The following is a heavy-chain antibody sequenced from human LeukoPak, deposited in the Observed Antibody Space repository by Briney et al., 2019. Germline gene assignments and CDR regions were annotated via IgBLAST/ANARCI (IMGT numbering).Heavy chain of an antibody. D-gene: IGHD6-13*01. CDR1: GFTFCSYS. CDR3: ASSIAAAGTNY. J-gene: IGHJ4*02. CDR2: ISSSSSYI. V-gene: IGHV3-21*01. Sequence: GGCLRVSCAASGFTFCSYSMKWVRQAPGKGLEWVSSISSSSSYIYYADSVKGRFTISRDNAKNSLYLQMNSLRAEDTAVYYCASSIAAAGTNYWGQGTLVTVSS.